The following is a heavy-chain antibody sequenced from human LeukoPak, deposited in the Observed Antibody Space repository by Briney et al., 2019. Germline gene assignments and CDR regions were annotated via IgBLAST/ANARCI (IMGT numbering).Heavy chain of an antibody. J-gene: IGHJ3*02. Sequence: SETLSLTCVVYGGSFSGYYWSWIRQSPGKGLEWIGEINHRGSTNYNPSLKRRVTISLDTSKNQFSLKLSSVTAADTAVYYCARSDGYGLVGIWGQGTMVTVSS. D-gene: IGHD3-10*01. CDR2: INHRGST. CDR1: GGSFSGYY. V-gene: IGHV4-34*01. CDR3: ARSDGYGLVGI.